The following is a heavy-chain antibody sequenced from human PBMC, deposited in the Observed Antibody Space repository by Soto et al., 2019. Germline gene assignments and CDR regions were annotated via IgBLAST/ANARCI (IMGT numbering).Heavy chain of an antibody. Sequence: GGSLRLFSAPSGFTFCSYAMSWVRQAPGKGLEWVSAISGSGGSTYYADSVKGRFTISRDNSKNTLYLQMNSLRAEDTAVYYCAKSQRITMVRGENAYWGHVPLVPVSS. D-gene: IGHD3-10*01. CDR1: GFTFCSYA. CDR2: ISGSGGST. J-gene: IGHJ4*01. CDR3: AKSQRITMVRGENAY. V-gene: IGHV3-23*01.